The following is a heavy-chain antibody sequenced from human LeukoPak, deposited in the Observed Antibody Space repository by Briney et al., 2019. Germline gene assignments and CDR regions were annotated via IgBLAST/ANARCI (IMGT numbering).Heavy chain of an antibody. CDR3: AKDEWEGIFGVSNYYYYYYMDV. V-gene: IGHV3-23*01. J-gene: IGHJ6*03. CDR2: ITGCGGRT. Sequence: PGGSLRLSCAASGFTFSSYAMNWVRQAPGKGLEWVSTITGCGGRTYYADSVKGRFTISRDNARNSLYLQMNSLRAEDTAVYYCAKDEWEGIFGVSNYYYYYYMDVWGKGTTVTVSS. D-gene: IGHD3-3*01. CDR1: GFTFSSYA.